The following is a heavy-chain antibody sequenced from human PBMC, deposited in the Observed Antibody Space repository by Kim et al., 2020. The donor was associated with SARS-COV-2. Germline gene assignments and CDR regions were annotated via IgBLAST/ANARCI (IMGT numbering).Heavy chain of an antibody. J-gene: IGHJ5*02. Sequence: SETLSLTCTVSGGSISSGGYYWSWIRQHPGKGLEWIGYIYYSGSTYYNPSLKSRVTISVDTSKNQFSLKLSSVTAADTAVYYCARDYGDGNWFDPWGQGTLVTVSS. CDR2: IYYSGST. D-gene: IGHD7-27*01. CDR1: GGSISSGGYY. CDR3: ARDYGDGNWFDP. V-gene: IGHV4-31*03.